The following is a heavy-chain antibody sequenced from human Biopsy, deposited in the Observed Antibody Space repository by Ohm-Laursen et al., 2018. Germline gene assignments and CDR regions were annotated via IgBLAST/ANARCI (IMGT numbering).Heavy chain of an antibody. CDR1: GDSISSYY. V-gene: IGHV4-59*04. Sequence: GTLSLTCTVSGDSISSYYWGWIRQPPGKGLEWIGNIYYDGITYYNPSLKSRVAMSVDTSKNQFSLRLTSVTAADTAVYYCARVAGGYAYYYGMDVWGQGTTVIVSS. D-gene: IGHD5-12*01. CDR2: IYYDGIT. J-gene: IGHJ6*02. CDR3: ARVAGGYAYYYGMDV.